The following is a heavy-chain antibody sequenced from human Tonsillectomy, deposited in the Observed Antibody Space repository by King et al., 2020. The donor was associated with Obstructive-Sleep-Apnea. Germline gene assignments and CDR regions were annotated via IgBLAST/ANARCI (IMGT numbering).Heavy chain of an antibody. Sequence: VQLVESGGGLVQPGGSLRLSCAASGFTVSGDYLSWVRQAPGKGLDWVAIIYCGGSIYYADSVKGSFTISRDNSKNTLFLQMNSLRAEDTAVYYCARDTSGWYGGTDYWGQGTLVTVSS. J-gene: IGHJ4*02. V-gene: IGHV3-66*01. CDR2: IYCGGSI. CDR1: GFTVSGDY. CDR3: ARDTSGWYGGTDY. D-gene: IGHD6-19*01.